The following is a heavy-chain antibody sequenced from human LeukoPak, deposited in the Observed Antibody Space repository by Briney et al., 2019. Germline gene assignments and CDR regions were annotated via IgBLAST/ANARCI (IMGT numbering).Heavy chain of an antibody. Sequence: GESLKISCKGSGYSFTSYWISWVRQMPGKGLEWMGRIDPSDSYTNCSPSFQGHVTISADKSISTAYLQWSSLKASDTAMYYCARSTEWWYARFDPWGQGTLVTVSS. J-gene: IGHJ5*02. CDR3: ARSTEWWYARFDP. V-gene: IGHV5-10-1*01. CDR1: GYSFTSYW. D-gene: IGHD2-15*01. CDR2: IDPSDSYT.